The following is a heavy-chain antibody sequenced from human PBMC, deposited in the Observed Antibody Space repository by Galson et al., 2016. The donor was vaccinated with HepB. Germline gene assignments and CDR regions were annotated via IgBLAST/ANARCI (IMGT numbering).Heavy chain of an antibody. D-gene: IGHD1-26*01. J-gene: IGHJ6*02. Sequence: SLRLSCATSGFTFNNYGINWVRQAPGKGLEWVAVISYDGNNRHYADAVKGRFTISRDSSTNTVYLQMNSLRADDTAVYFCARDRGLLHYYYGMDVWGQGTTFIVSS. V-gene: IGHV3-33*08. CDR2: ISYDGNNR. CDR1: GFTFNNYG. CDR3: ARDRGLLHYYYGMDV.